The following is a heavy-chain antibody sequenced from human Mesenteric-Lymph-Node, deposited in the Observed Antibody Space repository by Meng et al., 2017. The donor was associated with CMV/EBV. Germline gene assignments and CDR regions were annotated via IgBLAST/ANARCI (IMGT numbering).Heavy chain of an antibody. CDR3: ARVGHGDCSRTSCYNANYFHGMDV. V-gene: IGHV4-61*01. D-gene: IGHD2-2*02. Sequence: SETLSLTCTVSGGSVTSGSYYWSWIRQPPGKGLEWIGYIYDSGSTNYNPSLKSRVTISIDTSKNPFSLKLRSVSTADTAAYYCARVGHGDCSRTSCYNANYFHGMDVWGQGATVTVSS. J-gene: IGHJ6*02. CDR2: IYDSGST. CDR1: GGSVTSGSYY.